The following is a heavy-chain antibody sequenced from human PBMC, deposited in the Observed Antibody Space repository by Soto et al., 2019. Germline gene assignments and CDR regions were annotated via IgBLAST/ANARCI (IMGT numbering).Heavy chain of an antibody. CDR1: GFSLSTSGVG. D-gene: IGHD3-10*01. CDR3: AHSWSGSGSYYNSPYYYYGMDV. J-gene: IGHJ6*02. V-gene: IGHV2-5*01. CDR2: IYWNDDK. Sequence: QITLKESGPTLVKPTQTLTLTCTFSGFSLSTSGVGVGWIRQPPGKALEWLALIYWNDDKRYSPSLKSRLTITKDTSKNQVVLTMTNIDPVDTATYFCAHSWSGSGSYYNSPYYYYGMDVWGQGTTVTVSS.